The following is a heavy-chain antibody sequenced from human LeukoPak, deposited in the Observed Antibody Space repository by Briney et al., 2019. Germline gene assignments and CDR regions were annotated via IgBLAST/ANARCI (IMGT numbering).Heavy chain of an antibody. V-gene: IGHV3-48*04. Sequence: GGSLRLSCAASGFTFSGCSMNWVRQAPGKGLEWVSYISSSGSTIYYADSVKGRFTISRDNAKNSLYLQMNSLRAEDTAVYYCAELGITMIGGVWGKGTTVTISS. CDR2: ISSSGSTI. CDR3: AELGITMIGGV. D-gene: IGHD3-10*02. J-gene: IGHJ6*04. CDR1: GFTFSGCS.